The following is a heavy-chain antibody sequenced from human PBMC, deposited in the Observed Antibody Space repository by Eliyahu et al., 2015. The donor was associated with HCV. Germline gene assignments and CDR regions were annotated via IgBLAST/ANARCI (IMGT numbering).Heavy chain of an antibody. V-gene: IGHV1-8*01. J-gene: IGHJ5*02. D-gene: IGHD1-26*01. CDR1: GYTFTSSD. CDR2: MNPNSGNT. CDR3: ARIKNGINVGPNWFDP. Sequence: QVQLVQSGAEVKKPGASVKVSCKASGYTFTSSDIXWLXQATGQGLEWMGXMNPNSGNTGYAQKFQGRVTMTRNPSISTAYMELSSLRSEDTAVYYCARIKNGINVGPNWFDPWGQGTLVTVSS.